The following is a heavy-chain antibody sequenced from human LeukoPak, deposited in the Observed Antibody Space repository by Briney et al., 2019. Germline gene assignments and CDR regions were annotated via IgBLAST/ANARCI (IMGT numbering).Heavy chain of an antibody. V-gene: IGHV1-46*01. CDR1: GYTFTSHY. Sequence: ASVRVSCKASGYTFTSHYIHWVRQAPGQGLEWMGIISPSGGSTTYAQKFQGRVTITADKSTSTAYMELSSLRSEDTAVYYCARGGFNYYDSSGYSGQLYYFDYWGQGTLVTVSS. CDR2: ISPSGGST. CDR3: ARGGFNYYDSSGYSGQLYYFDY. D-gene: IGHD3-22*01. J-gene: IGHJ4*02.